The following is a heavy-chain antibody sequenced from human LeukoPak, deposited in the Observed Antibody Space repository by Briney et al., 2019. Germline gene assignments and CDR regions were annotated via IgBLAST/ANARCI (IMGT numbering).Heavy chain of an antibody. Sequence: SETLSLTCTVSGGSISSSSYYWGWIRQPPGKGLEWIGSIYYSGSTYYNPSLKSRVTISVDTSKNQFSLKLSSVTAADTAVYYCARTPNLGDSSGRGYYYYMDVWGKGTTVTVSS. V-gene: IGHV4-39*07. CDR3: ARTPNLGDSSGRGYYYYMDV. J-gene: IGHJ6*03. CDR2: IYYSGST. CDR1: GGSISSSSYY. D-gene: IGHD6-19*01.